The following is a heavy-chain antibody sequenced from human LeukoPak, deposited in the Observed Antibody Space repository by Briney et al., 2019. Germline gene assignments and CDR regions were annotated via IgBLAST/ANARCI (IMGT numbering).Heavy chain of an antibody. D-gene: IGHD3-22*01. Sequence: GGSLRLSCAASGFTFSDYYMSWIRQAPGKGLEWVSYISSSGSTIYYADSVKGRFTISRDNAKNSLYLQMNSLRAEDTAVYYCARGLRLPPSTVYYYDSSGYYPNRAGFDYWGQGTLVTVSS. V-gene: IGHV3-11*04. CDR3: ARGLRLPPSTVYYYDSSGYYPNRAGFDY. J-gene: IGHJ4*02. CDR1: GFTFSDYY. CDR2: ISSSGSTI.